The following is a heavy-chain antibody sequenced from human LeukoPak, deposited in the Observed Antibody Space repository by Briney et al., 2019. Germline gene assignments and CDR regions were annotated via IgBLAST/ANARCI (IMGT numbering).Heavy chain of an antibody. J-gene: IGHJ4*02. D-gene: IGHD4-17*01. V-gene: IGHV4-61*02. CDR1: GGSISSSSYY. CDR3: ASHPLDYGDYMGVVDY. Sequence: SETLSLTCTVSGGSISSSSYYWGWIRQPAGKGLEWIGRIYTSGSTNYNPSLKSRVTMSVDTSKNQFSLKLSSVTAADTAVYYCASHPLDYGDYMGVVDYWGQGTLVTVSS. CDR2: IYTSGST.